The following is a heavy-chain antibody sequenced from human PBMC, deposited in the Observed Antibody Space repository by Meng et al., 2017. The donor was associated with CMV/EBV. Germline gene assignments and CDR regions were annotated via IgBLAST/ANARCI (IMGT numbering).Heavy chain of an antibody. V-gene: IGHV3-23*01. Sequence: GGSLRLSCVASGFTFSSYAMSWVRQAPGKGLEWVSAISGSGGSTYYADSVKGRFTISRDNSKNTLYLQMNSLRAEDTAVYYCAKDLGGITIFGVVTPNHDAFDIWGQGTMVTVSS. CDR2: ISGSGGST. D-gene: IGHD3-3*01. CDR3: AKDLGGITIFGVVTPNHDAFDI. CDR1: GFTFSSYA. J-gene: IGHJ3*02.